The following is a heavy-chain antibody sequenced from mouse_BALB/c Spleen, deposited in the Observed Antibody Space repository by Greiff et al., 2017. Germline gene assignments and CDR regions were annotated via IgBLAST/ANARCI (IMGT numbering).Heavy chain of an antibody. Sequence: EVKLQESGPGLVKPSQSLSLTCTVTGYSITSDYAWNWIRQFPGNKLEWMGYISYSGSTSYNPSLKSRISITRDTSKNQFFLQLNSVTTEDTATYYCARRRQNWDDYWGQGTTLTVSS. CDR2: ISYSGST. CDR1: GYSITSDYA. D-gene: IGHD4-1*01. CDR3: ARRRQNWDDY. J-gene: IGHJ2*01. V-gene: IGHV3-2*02.